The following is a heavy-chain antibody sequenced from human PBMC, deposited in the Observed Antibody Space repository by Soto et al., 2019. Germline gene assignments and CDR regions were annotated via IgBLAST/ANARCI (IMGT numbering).Heavy chain of an antibody. CDR1: GFTFSSYS. V-gene: IGHV3-21*01. CDR3: ARDAYGDLHYYGMDV. CDR2: ISSSSSYI. Sequence: GGSLRLSCAASGFTFSSYSMNWVRQAPGKGLEWVSSISSSSSYIYYADSVKGRFTISRDNAKNSLYLQMNSLRAEDPAVYCCARDAYGDLHYYGMDVWGQGTTVTVSS. J-gene: IGHJ6*02. D-gene: IGHD4-17*01.